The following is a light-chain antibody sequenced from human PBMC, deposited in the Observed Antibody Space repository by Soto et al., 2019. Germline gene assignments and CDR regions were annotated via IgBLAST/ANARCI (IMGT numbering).Light chain of an antibody. CDR2: AAS. CDR1: QGIRNY. V-gene: IGKV1-9*01. Sequence: IQLTQSPSSLSASVGDRVTITCRASQGIRNYLAWYQQNPGKAPNLLIYAASTLQSGVPSRFSGSGSGTDFTLTISSLQPEDFATYYCQQLNSYPLTFGQGTRLEIK. J-gene: IGKJ5*01. CDR3: QQLNSYPLT.